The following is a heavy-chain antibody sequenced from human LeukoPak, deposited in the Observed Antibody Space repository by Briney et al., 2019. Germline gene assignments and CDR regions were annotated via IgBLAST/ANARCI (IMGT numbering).Heavy chain of an antibody. V-gene: IGHV3-23*01. J-gene: IGHJ4*02. CDR1: GFAFSSYP. CDR3: ARQGPDCSGVSCSPDAY. D-gene: IGHD2-15*01. Sequence: GGSLRLSCAASGFAFSSYPMSWVRQAPGEGLEWVSAIGASGATTYHADSVKGRFTISRDNSKNTLYLQMNSLRAEDTALYYCARQGPDCSGVSCSPDAYWGQGTLVIVSS. CDR2: IGASGATT.